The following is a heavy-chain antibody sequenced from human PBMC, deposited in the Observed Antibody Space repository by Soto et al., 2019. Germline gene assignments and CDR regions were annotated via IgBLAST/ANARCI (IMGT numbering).Heavy chain of an antibody. J-gene: IGHJ6*02. CDR1: GGPISSSNYY. D-gene: IGHD3-22*01. CDR3: AYPRAQDYYDSSDDYVLDV. Sequence: NPSETLSLTCTVSGGPISSSNYYWGWIRQPPGKGLEWIGSIYYSGSTYYNPSLKSRVTISVDTSKNQFSLKLSSVTAADTAVYYCAYPRAQDYYDSSDDYVLDVWGQGTSVTGSS. CDR2: IYYSGST. V-gene: IGHV4-39*01.